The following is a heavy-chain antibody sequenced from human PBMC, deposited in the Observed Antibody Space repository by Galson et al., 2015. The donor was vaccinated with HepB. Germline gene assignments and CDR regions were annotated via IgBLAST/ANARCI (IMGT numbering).Heavy chain of an antibody. D-gene: IGHD2-15*01. CDR3: ARVSGWSPPDY. CDR1: GGSISSYY. V-gene: IGHV4-59*01. Sequence: ETLSLTCTVSGGSISSYYWSWNRQPPGKGLEWIGYVYYSGSTNYNPSLKSRVTMSIDTSKNQFSLKLSSVTAADTAVYYCARVSGWSPPDYWGQGTLVTVSS. J-gene: IGHJ4*02. CDR2: VYYSGST.